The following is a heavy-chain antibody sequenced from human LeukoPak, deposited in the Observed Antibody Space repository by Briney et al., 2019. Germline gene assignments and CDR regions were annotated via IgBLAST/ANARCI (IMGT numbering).Heavy chain of an antibody. Sequence: GGSLRLSCAASGFTFSSYAMSWVRQAPGKGLEWVSAISGSGGSTYYADSVKGRFTVSRDNSNNTLFLQMSSLRAEDTAMYYCAKEEQGMVILGVFDYWGRGTLVTVSS. CDR2: ISGSGGST. CDR1: GFTFSSYA. D-gene: IGHD6-19*01. V-gene: IGHV3-23*01. J-gene: IGHJ4*02. CDR3: AKEEQGMVILGVFDY.